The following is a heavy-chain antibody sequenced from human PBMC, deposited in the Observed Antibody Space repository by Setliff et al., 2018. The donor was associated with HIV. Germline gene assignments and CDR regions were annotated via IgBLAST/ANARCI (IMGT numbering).Heavy chain of an antibody. CDR2: IYYSGST. V-gene: IGHV4-59*08. Sequence: SDTLSLTCTVSGGSISSYYWSWIRQPPGKGLEWIGYIYYSGSTNYNPSLKSRVTISVDTSKNQFSLKLSSVTAADTAVYYCARLCIAAAGTRSIPWYFDLWGRGTLVTVSS. CDR1: GGSISSYY. CDR3: ARLCIAAAGTRSIPWYFDL. D-gene: IGHD6-13*01. J-gene: IGHJ2*01.